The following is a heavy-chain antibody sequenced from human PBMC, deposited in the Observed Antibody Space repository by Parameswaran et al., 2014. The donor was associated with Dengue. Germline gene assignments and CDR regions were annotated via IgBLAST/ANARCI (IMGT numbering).Heavy chain of an antibody. Sequence: WVRQAPGQGLEWMGGIIPIFGTANYAQKFQGRVTITADESTSTAYMELSSLRSEDTAVYYCARAPRGDYYGSGSYRAQPRQGMDVWGQGTTGHRLL. D-gene: IGHD3-10*01. J-gene: IGHJ6*02. CDR3: ARAPRGDYYGSGSYRAQPRQGMDV. V-gene: IGHV1-69*01. CDR2: IIPIFGTA.